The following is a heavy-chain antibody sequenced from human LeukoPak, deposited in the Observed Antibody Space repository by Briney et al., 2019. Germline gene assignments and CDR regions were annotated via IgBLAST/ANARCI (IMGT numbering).Heavy chain of an antibody. Sequence: GGSLRLSCAASGFTFSSYGMHWVRQAPGKGLEWVAFIRYDGSNKYYADSVKGRFTISRDNSKNTLYLQMNSLRAEDTAVYYCAKDLAPVAGTIFPFDYRGQGTLVTVSS. CDR1: GFTFSSYG. CDR2: IRYDGSNK. J-gene: IGHJ4*02. V-gene: IGHV3-30*02. CDR3: AKDLAPVAGTIFPFDY. D-gene: IGHD6-19*01.